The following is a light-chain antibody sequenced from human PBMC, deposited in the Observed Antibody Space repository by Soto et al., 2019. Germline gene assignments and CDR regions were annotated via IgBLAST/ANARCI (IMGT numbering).Light chain of an antibody. V-gene: IGKV3-20*01. CDR2: GAS. Sequence: EIVLTQSPGTLSLSPGERATLSCRASQRVSRSHLAWFQQKPGQAPRLLIYGASNRATGIPDRVSGSGSGTDFTLTINRLEPEDFAVYYCQQYASSPWTFGQGTKVDIK. CDR1: QRVSRSH. CDR3: QQYASSPWT. J-gene: IGKJ1*01.